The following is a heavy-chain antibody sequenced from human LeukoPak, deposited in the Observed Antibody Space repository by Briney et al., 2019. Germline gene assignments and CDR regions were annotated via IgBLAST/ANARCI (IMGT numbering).Heavy chain of an antibody. CDR1: GYTFTSYY. V-gene: IGHV1-46*01. Sequence: ASVKVSCKASGYTFTSYYMHWVRQAPGQGLEWMGIINPSGGDTTYAQKFQGRLSMTRDMSTSTVYMELSSLRSEDTAVYYCARTFYEQMPHFDYWGQGTLVTVSS. J-gene: IGHJ4*02. CDR2: INPSGGDT. D-gene: IGHD3-16*01. CDR3: ARTFYEQMPHFDY.